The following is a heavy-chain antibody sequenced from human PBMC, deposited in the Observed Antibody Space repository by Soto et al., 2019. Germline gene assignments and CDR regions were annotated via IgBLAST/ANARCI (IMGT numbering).Heavy chain of an antibody. J-gene: IGHJ4*02. D-gene: IGHD2-2*01. CDR3: ARDPMRCSGTSCYVLHFDY. CDR1: GYTFTSYG. CDR2: ISAYNGNT. Sequence: QVQLVQSGAEVKKPGASVKVSCKASGYTFTSYGISWVRQAPGQGLEWMGWISAYNGNTNYAQKLQGRVTMTTDTSTSTAYMELRSLRSDDTAVYYCARDPMRCSGTSCYVLHFDYWGQGTLVTVSS. V-gene: IGHV1-18*01.